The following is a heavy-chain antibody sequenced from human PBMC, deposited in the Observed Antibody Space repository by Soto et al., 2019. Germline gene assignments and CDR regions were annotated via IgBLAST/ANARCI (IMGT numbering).Heavy chain of an antibody. Sequence: ASVKVSCKASGGTFSSYTISWVRQAPGQGLEWMGRIIPILGIANYAQKFQGRVTITADKSTSTAYMELSSLRSEDTAVYYCARNLPSGGPISSSEKPGFDPWGQGTLVTVSS. CDR2: IIPILGIA. V-gene: IGHV1-69*02. CDR1: GGTFSSYT. D-gene: IGHD6-13*01. CDR3: ARNLPSGGPISSSEKPGFDP. J-gene: IGHJ5*02.